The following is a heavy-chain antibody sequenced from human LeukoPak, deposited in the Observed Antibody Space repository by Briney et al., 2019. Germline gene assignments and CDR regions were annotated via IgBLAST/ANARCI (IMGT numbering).Heavy chain of an antibody. Sequence: SQTLSLTCTVSGYAIISGGFSWNWIRQPPGKGLEWIGCIYDRGPAHYNPSLKSRFTISVDRPKNQFFLNVTSLTAADTAVYYCARRGRGSGSYHPVDYWGQGTLVTVSS. CDR3: ARRGRGSGSYHPVDY. CDR2: IYDRGPA. CDR1: GYAIISGGFS. J-gene: IGHJ4*02. D-gene: IGHD3-10*01. V-gene: IGHV4-30-2*01.